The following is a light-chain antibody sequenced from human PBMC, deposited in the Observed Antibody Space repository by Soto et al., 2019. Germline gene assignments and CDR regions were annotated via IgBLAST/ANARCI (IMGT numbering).Light chain of an antibody. CDR2: EVS. Sequence: QSALTQPPSVSGSPGQSVTISCTGTSTDFVGYNRVSWYQQPPGTAPKLMIYEVSKRPSGVPDGFSGSKSGNTASLTISGLQAADEADYYCSLYTSENAYVFGTGTKV. J-gene: IGLJ1*01. V-gene: IGLV2-18*01. CDR1: STDFVGYNR. CDR3: SLYTSENAYV.